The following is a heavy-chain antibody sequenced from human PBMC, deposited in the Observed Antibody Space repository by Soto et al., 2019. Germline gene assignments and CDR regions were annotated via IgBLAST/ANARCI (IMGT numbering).Heavy chain of an antibody. J-gene: IGHJ4*02. CDR3: ARDLPDRYFESSGFCTD. CDR1: GFTVTNNF. Sequence: EVQLVESGGDLVQPGGSLRLSCAASGFTVTNNFMSWIRQAPGKGLEWVSVIYSGGSTFYADSVKGRFTISRHNSKNTLYIQVNRLVVEDTGVYFCARDLPDRYFESSGFCTDWGQGTLVTVTS. D-gene: IGHD3-22*01. CDR2: IYSGGST. V-gene: IGHV3-53*04.